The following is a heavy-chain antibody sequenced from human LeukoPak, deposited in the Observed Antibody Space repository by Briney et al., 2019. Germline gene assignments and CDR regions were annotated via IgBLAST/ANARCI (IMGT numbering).Heavy chain of an antibody. Sequence: GGALRLSCAASGFAFSSYDMSWVRQAPGKGLEWVSAISGSGDRTFYRDSVKGRFTISRDNSKNTLYLQMYSLRAEDTAVYYCTKDPNGDYVGAFDPWGQGTLVTVSS. CDR3: TKDPNGDYVGAFDP. J-gene: IGHJ5*02. CDR1: GFAFSSYD. D-gene: IGHD4-17*01. CDR2: ISGSGDRT. V-gene: IGHV3-23*01.